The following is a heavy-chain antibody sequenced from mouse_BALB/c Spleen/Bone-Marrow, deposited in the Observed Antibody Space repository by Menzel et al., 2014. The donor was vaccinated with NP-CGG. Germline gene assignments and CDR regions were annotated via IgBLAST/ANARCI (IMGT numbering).Heavy chain of an antibody. V-gene: IGHV14-3*02. CDR1: GFNIKDTY. Sequence: VQLQQSGAELVKPGASVKLSCTASGFNIKDTYMHWVKQRPEQGLEWNGRIDPANGNTKYDPKFQGKATITADTSSNTAYLQLSSLTSEDTAVYYCARVKLWSYAMDYWGQGTSVTVSS. CDR2: IDPANGNT. CDR3: ARVKLWSYAMDY. J-gene: IGHJ4*01. D-gene: IGHD1-1*02.